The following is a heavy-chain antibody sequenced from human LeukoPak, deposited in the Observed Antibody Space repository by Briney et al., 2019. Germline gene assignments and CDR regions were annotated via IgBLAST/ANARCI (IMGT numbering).Heavy chain of an antibody. Sequence: GGSLRLSCAASGFTFSNYAMHWVRQAPGKGLEWVAVISSDGGNKYYPDSVKGGFTFSRDSSKNTLYLQMNSLRAEDTAVYYCARDSGYSAFDYSFDYWGQGTLVTVSS. D-gene: IGHD1-26*01. CDR2: ISSDGGNK. CDR3: ARDSGYSAFDYSFDY. CDR1: GFTFSNYA. V-gene: IGHV3-30*04. J-gene: IGHJ4*02.